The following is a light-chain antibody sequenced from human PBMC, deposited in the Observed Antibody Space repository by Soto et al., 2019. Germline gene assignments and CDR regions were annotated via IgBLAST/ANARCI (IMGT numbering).Light chain of an antibody. J-gene: IGKJ1*01. V-gene: IGKV3-20*01. CDR3: QHYGSSGT. CDR1: QSVSNNY. CDR2: DAS. Sequence: EIVLTQSPGTLSLSPGERATLSCRASQSVSNNYLAWYQQKPGQAPRLLIYDASNRATGIQGRFSGSGSGTAFTLTISRLEPEDFAVYYCQHYGSSGTFGQGTKVEIK.